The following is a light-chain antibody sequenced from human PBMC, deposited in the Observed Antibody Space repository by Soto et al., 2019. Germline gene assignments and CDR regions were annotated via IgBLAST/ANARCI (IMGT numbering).Light chain of an antibody. CDR2: RNN. V-gene: IGLV1-47*01. CDR3: AAWDDSLSGTWV. J-gene: IGLJ3*02. CDR1: SSNIGRNY. Sequence: QSVLTQPPSASGTPGQRVTISCSGSSSNIGRNYVYWYQQLPGTAPKLLIYRNNQRPSGVPDRFSVSKSGTSASLAISGLRSEDEADYYCAAWDDSLSGTWVFGGGTQLTVL.